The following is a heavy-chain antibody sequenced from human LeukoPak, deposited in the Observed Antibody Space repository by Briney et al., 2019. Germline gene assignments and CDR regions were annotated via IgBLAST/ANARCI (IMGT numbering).Heavy chain of an antibody. CDR3: AKEGVTIAVAHPSNWFDP. J-gene: IGHJ5*02. D-gene: IGHD6-19*01. Sequence: PGGSLRLSCAASGFTFSSYGMSWVRQAPGKGLEWVSAISGSGGSKYYADSVKGRFTISRDNSKNTLYLQMNSLRAEDTAVYYCAKEGVTIAVAHPSNWFDPWGQGTLVTVSS. CDR1: GFTFSSYG. V-gene: IGHV3-23*01. CDR2: ISGSGGSK.